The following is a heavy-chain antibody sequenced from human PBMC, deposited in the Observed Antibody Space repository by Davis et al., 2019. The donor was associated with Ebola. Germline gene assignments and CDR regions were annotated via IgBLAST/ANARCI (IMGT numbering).Heavy chain of an antibody. V-gene: IGHV3-23*01. D-gene: IGHD1-26*01. J-gene: IGHJ3*02. CDR3: AKDTSNIWFDI. Sequence: GGPLRLSCPAPGFIFSSYVMSWFRQAPGKGLEWVSTLGTSADTYYADSVKGRFTISRDNSKNTLYLQMNGLRVEDTAIYYCAKDTSNIWFDIWGQGTMVTVSS. CDR1: GFIFSSYV. CDR2: LGTSADT.